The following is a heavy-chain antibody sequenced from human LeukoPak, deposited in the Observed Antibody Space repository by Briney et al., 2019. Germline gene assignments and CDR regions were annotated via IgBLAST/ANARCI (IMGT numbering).Heavy chain of an antibody. CDR2: IYPGDSDT. CDR3: XXXXXXTAIAGYWFDP. J-gene: IGHJ5*02. D-gene: IGHD5-18*01. CDR1: GYSFTSYW. Sequence: GESLKISCKGSGYSFTSYWIGWVRQMPGKGLEWMGIIYPGDSDTRYSPSFQGQVTISADKSISTAYLQWSSLKASDTAMYYXXXXXXXTAIAGYWFDPWGQGTLVTVSS. V-gene: IGHV5-51*01.